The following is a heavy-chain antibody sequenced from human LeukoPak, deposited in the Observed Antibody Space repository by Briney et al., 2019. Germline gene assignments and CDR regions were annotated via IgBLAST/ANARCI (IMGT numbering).Heavy chain of an antibody. CDR3: ARLRDYYYSYMDV. Sequence: PSETLSLTCSVSGDSVSSYYWTWIRLSPGKGLEWVGNIHYSGSTRYNPSLKSRLIISIETSKNQFSLKLSSVTAADTAVYYCARLRDYYYSYMDVWGKGTTVTISS. J-gene: IGHJ6*03. V-gene: IGHV4-59*08. CDR2: IHYSGST. CDR1: GDSVSSYY.